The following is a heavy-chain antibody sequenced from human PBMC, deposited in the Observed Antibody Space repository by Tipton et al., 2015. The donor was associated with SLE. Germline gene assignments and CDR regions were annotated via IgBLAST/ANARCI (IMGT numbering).Heavy chain of an antibody. Sequence: TLSLTCTVSGGSINSSSYYWGWIRQPPGKGLDWIGSMYYSGSTYYNPSLKSRVTISVDTSKNQFSLKLSSLTAADTAMYYCARGVIGAVGEHWGQGTLVTVSS. CDR3: ARGVIGAVGEH. J-gene: IGHJ1*01. V-gene: IGHV4-39*01. CDR2: MYYSGST. D-gene: IGHD2-8*01. CDR1: GGSINSSSYY.